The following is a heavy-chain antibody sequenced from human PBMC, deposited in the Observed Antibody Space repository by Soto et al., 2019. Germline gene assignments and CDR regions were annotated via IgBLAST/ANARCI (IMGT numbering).Heavy chain of an antibody. Sequence: PSETLSLTCAVYGGSFSGYYWSWIRQPPGKGLEWIGEINHSGSTNYNPSLKSRVTISVDTSKNQFSLKLSSVTAADTAVYYCARDKIRYDDSSSWYPMDYWGQGTLVTVSS. D-gene: IGHD6-13*01. CDR3: ARDKIRYDDSSSWYPMDY. V-gene: IGHV4-34*01. CDR1: GGSFSGYY. CDR2: INHSGST. J-gene: IGHJ4*02.